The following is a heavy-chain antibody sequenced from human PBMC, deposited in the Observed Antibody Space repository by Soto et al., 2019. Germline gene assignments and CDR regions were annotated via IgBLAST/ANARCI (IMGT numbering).Heavy chain of an antibody. CDR2: TYYRSKWYN. CDR3: ARWVEGSSTSCFYCYYGMDV. CDR1: GDSVSSNSAA. Sequence: SQTLSLTCAISGDSVSSNSAAWNWIRQSPSRGLEWLGRTYYRSKWYNDYAVSVKSRITINPDTSKNQFSLQLNSVTPEDTAVYYCARWVEGSSTSCFYCYYGMDVWGQGTTVTVS. J-gene: IGHJ6*02. D-gene: IGHD2-2*01. V-gene: IGHV6-1*01.